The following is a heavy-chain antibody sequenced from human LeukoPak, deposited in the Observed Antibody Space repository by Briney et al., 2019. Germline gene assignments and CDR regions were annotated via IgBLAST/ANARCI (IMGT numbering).Heavy chain of an antibody. CDR3: TRDPGYSYAMDS. CDR1: GFTFSTYS. V-gene: IGHV3-48*01. D-gene: IGHD5-18*01. J-gene: IGHJ4*02. Sequence: PGGSLRLSCAASGFTFSTYSMNWVRQAPGKGLEWISYISHGSTRIFYADSVEGRFTVSRDDAKNALYLQMSSLRVEDTAVYYCTRDPGYSYAMDSWGQGTLVTVSS. CDR2: ISHGSTRI.